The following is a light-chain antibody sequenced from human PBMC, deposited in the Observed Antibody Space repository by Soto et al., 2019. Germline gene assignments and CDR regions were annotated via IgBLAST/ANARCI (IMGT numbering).Light chain of an antibody. J-gene: IGLJ2*01. CDR3: NSYTSSSSHVV. CDR1: SSDIGGYNY. V-gene: IGLV2-14*01. Sequence: QSVLTQPASVSGSPGQSITISCTGTSSDIGGYNYVSWYQQHPGKAPKLMIYGVSNRPSGVSNRFSGSKSGNTASLTISGLQAEDEAAYYCNSYTSSSSHVVIGGGTKLTVL. CDR2: GVS.